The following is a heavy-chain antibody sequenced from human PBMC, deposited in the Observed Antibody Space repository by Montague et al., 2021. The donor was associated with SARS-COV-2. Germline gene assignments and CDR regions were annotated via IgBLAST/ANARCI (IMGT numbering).Heavy chain of an antibody. V-gene: IGHV4-31*03. CDR3: ARAGTFFGVVTFPFDY. CDR1: GGSINSGGYY. CDR2: IYYSGST. D-gene: IGHD3-3*01. J-gene: IGHJ4*02. Sequence: TLSLTCTVSGGSINSGGYYWSWIRQHPGKGLEWIGYIYYSGSTYYNPSLKSRVTISVDTSKNQFSLKLSSVTAADTAVYYCARAGTFFGVVTFPFDYWGQGTLVTVSS.